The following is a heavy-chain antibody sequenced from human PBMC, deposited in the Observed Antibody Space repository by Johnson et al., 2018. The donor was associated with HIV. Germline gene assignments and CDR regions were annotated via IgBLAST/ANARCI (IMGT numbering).Heavy chain of an antibody. V-gene: IGHV3-30-3*01. D-gene: IGHD3-22*01. J-gene: IGHJ3*02. CDR3: AIAEYDSSGYMVGDAFDI. CDR2: ISYDGPNK. Sequence: QVQLVESGGGVVQPGKSLRLSCAASGFTFSSYAMHWVRQAPGKGLEWVALISYDGPNKYYADSVKGRFTISRDNSKNTLYLQMNSLRAEDTAVYYCAIAEYDSSGYMVGDAFDIWGQGTMVTVSS. CDR1: GFTFSSYA.